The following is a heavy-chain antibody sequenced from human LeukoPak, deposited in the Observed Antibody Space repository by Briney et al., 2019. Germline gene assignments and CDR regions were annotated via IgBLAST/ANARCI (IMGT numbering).Heavy chain of an antibody. CDR2: ISYDGSNK. Sequence: GGSLRLSCAASGFTFSSYAMHWVRQAPGKGLEWVAVISYDGSNKYYADSVKGRFTISRDNSKNTLYLQMNSLRAEDTAVYYCAKDSGYSGYDWGDYWGQGTLVTVSS. CDR3: AKDSGYSGYDWGDY. V-gene: IGHV3-30*04. D-gene: IGHD5-12*01. CDR1: GFTFSSYA. J-gene: IGHJ4*02.